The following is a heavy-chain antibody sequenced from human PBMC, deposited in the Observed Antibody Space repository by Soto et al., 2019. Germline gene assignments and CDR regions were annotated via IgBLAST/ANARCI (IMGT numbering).Heavy chain of an antibody. CDR2: ISDNSSVI. CDR3: ARDRDAYCSKGICSGPYFDY. J-gene: IGHJ4*02. CDR1: GFTFSTYS. Sequence: GGSLRLSCAAAGFTFSTYSINWVRQAPGKGLERISYISDNSSVIYYADAVKGRFTISRDNPKNSLYLQMNSLRDEDTAVYYCARDRDAYCSKGICSGPYFDYWGQGTLVTVSS. D-gene: IGHD2-8*01. V-gene: IGHV3-48*02.